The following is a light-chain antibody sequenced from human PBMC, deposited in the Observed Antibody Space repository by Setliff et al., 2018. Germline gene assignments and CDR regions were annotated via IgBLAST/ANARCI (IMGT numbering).Light chain of an antibody. CDR3: SSYAGGNNFV. Sequence: QSALTQPASVSGSPGQSVTISCTGASSDVGGYNDVFRYNYVSWYQQYPGKAPKLLISEVTKRPSGVPDRFSGSKSGNTASLTVSGLQAEDEADYYCSSYAGGNNFVFGGGTKVTVL. CDR2: EVT. CDR1: SSDVGGYNDVFRYNY. J-gene: IGLJ2*01. V-gene: IGLV2-8*01.